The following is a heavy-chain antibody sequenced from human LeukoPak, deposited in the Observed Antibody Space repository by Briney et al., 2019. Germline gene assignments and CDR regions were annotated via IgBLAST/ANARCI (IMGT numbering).Heavy chain of an antibody. CDR1: GYSFTSYW. D-gene: IGHD6-19*01. J-gene: IGHJ5*02. CDR3: ARLRGSGWYGGWFDP. CDR2: IYPGDSDT. V-gene: IGHV5-51*01. Sequence: GESLKISCKASGYSFTSYWIGWVRPMPGKGLGGMGIIYPGDSDTRYSPSVQGQVTISADKSISTAYLQWSSLKASDTAMYYCARLRGSGWYGGWFDPWGQGTLVTVSS.